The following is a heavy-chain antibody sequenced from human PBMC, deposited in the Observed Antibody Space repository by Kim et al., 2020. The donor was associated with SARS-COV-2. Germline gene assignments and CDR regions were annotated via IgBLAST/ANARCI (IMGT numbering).Heavy chain of an antibody. Sequence: PSLKSRVTISVDKSKNQFSLKLSSVTAADTAVYYCARDYLPSYYYYGMDVWGQGTTVTVSS. V-gene: IGHV4-4*02. CDR3: ARDYLPSYYYYGMDV. J-gene: IGHJ6*02.